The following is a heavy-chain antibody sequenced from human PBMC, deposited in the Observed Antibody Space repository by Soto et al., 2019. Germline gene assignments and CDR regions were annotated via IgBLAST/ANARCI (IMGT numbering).Heavy chain of an antibody. Sequence: SETLSLTCTVSGGSISSGVYYWSWIRHHPGKGLEWIGYIYYSGSTYYNPSLKSRVTISVDTSKNQFSLKLSSVTAADTAVYYCARVSSGYWSDAFDIWGQGTMVTVSS. CDR2: IYYSGST. CDR1: GGSISSGVYY. J-gene: IGHJ3*02. CDR3: ARVSSGYWSDAFDI. D-gene: IGHD3-22*01. V-gene: IGHV4-31*03.